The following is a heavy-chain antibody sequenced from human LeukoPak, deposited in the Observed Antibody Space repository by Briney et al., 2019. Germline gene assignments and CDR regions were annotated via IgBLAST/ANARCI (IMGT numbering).Heavy chain of an antibody. Sequence: SVKVSCKASGGISSNFAIHWVRQAPGQGLEWMGQITGLFATAHYAQKFQGRVTITTDESTGAVYMELSSLRSEDTAVYYCARVGVIISHNWFDHWGQGTLVTDSS. CDR3: ARVGVIISHNWFDH. V-gene: IGHV1-69*05. D-gene: IGHD3-3*01. CDR2: ITGLFATA. CDR1: GGISSNFA. J-gene: IGHJ5*02.